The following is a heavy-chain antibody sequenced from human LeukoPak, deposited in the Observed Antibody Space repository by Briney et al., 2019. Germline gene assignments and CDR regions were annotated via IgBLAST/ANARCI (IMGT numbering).Heavy chain of an antibody. V-gene: IGHV4-34*01. J-gene: IGHJ5*02. CDR1: GGSFSGYY. Sequence: SETLSLTCAVYGGSFSGYYWSWIRQPPGKGLEWIGEINHSGSTNYNPSLKSRVTISVDTPKNQFSLKLSSVTAADTAVYYCARDKRGYYDSSAWFDPWGQGTLVTVSS. CDR3: ARDKRGYYDSSAWFDP. D-gene: IGHD3-22*01. CDR2: INHSGST.